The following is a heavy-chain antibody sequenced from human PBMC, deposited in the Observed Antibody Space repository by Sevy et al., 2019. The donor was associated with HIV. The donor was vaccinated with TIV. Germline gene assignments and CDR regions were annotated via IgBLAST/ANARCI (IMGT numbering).Heavy chain of an antibody. Sequence: SETLSLTCTVSGYSISSGYWWDWFRRPPGKGLQWIGAIYYRGDTQYNPSLKSRVTISRDTSKNQFSLNLASMTAADTAVCYCASHDWGREDYWGQGALVTVSS. CDR1: GYSISSGYW. J-gene: IGHJ4*02. V-gene: IGHV4-38-2*02. CDR2: IYYRGDT. CDR3: ASHDWGREDY. D-gene: IGHD7-27*01.